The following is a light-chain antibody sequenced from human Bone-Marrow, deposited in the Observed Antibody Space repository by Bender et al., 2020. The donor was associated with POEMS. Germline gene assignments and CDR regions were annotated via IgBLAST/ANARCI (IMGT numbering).Light chain of an antibody. CDR2: SNY. Sequence: QSVLTQPPSASGTPGQSVIISCSGTDSNFGGNNVNWYQHLPGTAPRLVVYSNYQRPSGVPDRFSASKSDNTASLTVSGLQAEDEANYYCCSYVGISTSVVFGGGTKLTVL. CDR1: DSNFGGNN. J-gene: IGLJ2*01. V-gene: IGLV1-44*01. CDR3: CSYVGISTSVV.